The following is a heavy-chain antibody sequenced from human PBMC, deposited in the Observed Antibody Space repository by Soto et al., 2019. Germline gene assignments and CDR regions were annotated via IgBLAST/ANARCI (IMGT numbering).Heavy chain of an antibody. CDR2: ISTYNGDT. CDR3: ARDYCISTSCYGPDY. V-gene: IGHV1-18*01. D-gene: IGHD2-2*01. Sequence: ASVKVSCKASGYTFTTYGISWVRQAPGQGLEWMGWISTYNGDTKYAQKFQGRVTMTTDTSTSTAYMELRSLRSDDTALYYCARDYCISTSCYGPDYWGQGTLVTVSS. CDR1: GYTFTTYG. J-gene: IGHJ4*02.